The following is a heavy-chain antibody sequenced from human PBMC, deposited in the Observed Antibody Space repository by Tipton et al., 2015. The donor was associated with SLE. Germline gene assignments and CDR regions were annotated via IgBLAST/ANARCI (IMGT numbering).Heavy chain of an antibody. V-gene: IGHV4-59*11. CDR1: GGSFTSHY. CDR3: ARSDGGY. CDR2: IDYTGKT. Sequence: TLSLTCTVSGGSFTSHYWGYIRQPPGKGLEWIGHIDYTGKTDYNPSLKTRVTITVDPSKNQFSLKLTSVTAADTAVYYCARSDGGYWGQGTLVTVSS. D-gene: IGHD3-16*01. J-gene: IGHJ4*02.